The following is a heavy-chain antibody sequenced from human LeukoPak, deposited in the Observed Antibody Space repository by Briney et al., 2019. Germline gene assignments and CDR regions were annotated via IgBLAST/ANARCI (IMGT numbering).Heavy chain of an antibody. V-gene: IGHV3-21*01. CDR2: ISSSSSYI. J-gene: IGHJ4*02. D-gene: IGHD3-3*01. CDR1: GFTFSSYS. Sequence: SGGSLRLSCAASGFTFSSYSMNWVRQAPGKGLEWVSSISSSSSYIYYADSVKGRLTISRDNAKNSLYLQMNSLRAEDTAVYYCARNDFWSGYQLDYWGQGTLVTVSS. CDR3: ARNDFWSGYQLDY.